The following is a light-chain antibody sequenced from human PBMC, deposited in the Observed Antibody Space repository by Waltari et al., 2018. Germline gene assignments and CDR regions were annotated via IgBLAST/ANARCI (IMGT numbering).Light chain of an antibody. J-gene: IGLJ1*01. V-gene: IGLV2-14*01. CDR1: SSDVGGYNY. Sequence: QSALTQPASVSGSPGQSITISCTGTSSDVGGYNYVSWYQQHPGKAPKLMLSDVSKRPSGVSNRFSGSKSSNTASLTISGLQSEDEADYYCSSYTSSSTPYVFGTGTKVTVL. CDR3: SSYTSSSTPYV. CDR2: DVS.